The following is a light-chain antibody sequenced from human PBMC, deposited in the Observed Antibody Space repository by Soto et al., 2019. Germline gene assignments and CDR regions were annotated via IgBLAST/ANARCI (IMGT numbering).Light chain of an antibody. V-gene: IGKV3-20*01. CDR1: QSVSNNY. J-gene: IGKJ1*01. CDR2: GAS. Sequence: EIVLTQSPGTLSLSPGERATLSCRASQSVSNNYLAWYQQKPGQAPRLLIYGASNRATGIPYRFSGRGSVTDFTLTISRLEPEDFAVYYCQQYGSSGTVGQGTKVDIK. CDR3: QQYGSSGT.